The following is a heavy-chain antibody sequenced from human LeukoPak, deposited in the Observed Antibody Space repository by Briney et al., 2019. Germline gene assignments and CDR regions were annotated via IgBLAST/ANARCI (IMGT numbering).Heavy chain of an antibody. J-gene: IGHJ4*02. D-gene: IGHD5-18*01. Sequence: PGGSLRLSCAASGFTFSSYSMNWVRQAPGKGLEWVSSISSSSSYIFYADSVKGRFTISRDNAKNSLYLQMNSLRAEDTAVYYCASGGYSYGLGLDYWGQGTLVTVSS. CDR3: ASGGYSYGLGLDY. CDR1: GFTFSSYS. V-gene: IGHV3-21*01. CDR2: ISSSSSYI.